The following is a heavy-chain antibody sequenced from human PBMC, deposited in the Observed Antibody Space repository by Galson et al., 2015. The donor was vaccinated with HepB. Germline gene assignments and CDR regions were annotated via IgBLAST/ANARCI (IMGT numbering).Heavy chain of an antibody. CDR1: GFAISNYR. Sequence: SLRLSCAASGFAISNYRMHWVRQVPGKGLVWVSRIKSDGTSITYADSVMGRFTISRDNARNMVFLQMNSLRAEDTAIYYCTRVRTGNYGRFDSWGQGTLVTVSS. CDR3: TRVRTGNYGRFDS. CDR2: IKSDGTSI. D-gene: IGHD4-17*01. V-gene: IGHV3-74*03. J-gene: IGHJ4*02.